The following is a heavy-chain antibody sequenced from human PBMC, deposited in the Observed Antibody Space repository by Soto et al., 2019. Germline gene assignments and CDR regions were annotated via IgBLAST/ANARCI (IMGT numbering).Heavy chain of an antibody. CDR1: GGSISSSSYY. J-gene: IGHJ4*02. Sequence: SETLSLTCTVSGGSISSSSYYWGWIRQPPGKGLEWIGSIYYSGSTYYNPSLKSRVTISVDTSKNQFSLKLSSVTAADTAVYYCARDWITMVRGVCHFDYRAQRTLVTVSS. V-gene: IGHV4-39*02. D-gene: IGHD3-10*01. CDR3: ARDWITMVRGVCHFDY. CDR2: IYYSGST.